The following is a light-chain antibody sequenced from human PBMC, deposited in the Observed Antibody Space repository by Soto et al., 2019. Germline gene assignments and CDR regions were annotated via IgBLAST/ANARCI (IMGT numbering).Light chain of an antibody. CDR3: SSYTSSSAPLYV. CDR1: SSDVGGYNY. Sequence: CVLTRPASVSGAAGQAITISCTGTSSDVGGYNYVSWYQQHPGKAPKLMIYDVSNRPSGVSNRFSGSKSGNTASLTISGLQAEDEADYYCSSYTSSSAPLYVFGTGTKVTVL. CDR2: DVS. V-gene: IGLV2-14*01. J-gene: IGLJ1*01.